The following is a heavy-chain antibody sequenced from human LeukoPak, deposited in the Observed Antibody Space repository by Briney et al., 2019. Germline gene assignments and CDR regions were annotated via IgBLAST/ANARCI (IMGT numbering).Heavy chain of an antibody. V-gene: IGHV3-53*01. D-gene: IGHD6-19*01. CDR3: ARDIAVAGAIDY. J-gene: IGHJ4*02. Sequence: GGSLRLSCAASGFTVSSNYMSWVRQAPGKGLEWVSVIYSGGSTYYADSVKGRFTISRDNSKNTLYLQMNGLRAEDTAVYYCARDIAVAGAIDYWGQGTLVTVSS. CDR1: GFTVSSNY. CDR2: IYSGGST.